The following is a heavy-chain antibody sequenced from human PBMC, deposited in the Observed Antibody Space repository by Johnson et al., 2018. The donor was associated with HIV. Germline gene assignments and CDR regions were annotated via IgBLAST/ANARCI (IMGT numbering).Heavy chain of an antibody. D-gene: IGHD3-22*01. V-gene: IGHV3-33*06. CDR1: GFTFSSYA. Sequence: QVQLVESGGGVVQPGRSLRLSCAASGFTFSSYAMHWVRQAPGKGLEWVAVIWYDGSNKYYANSVKGRFIISRDNSKNTLYLQMNSLRAEDTAVYYCAKAINYYDSEEDAFDVWGQGTMVTVSP. CDR3: AKAINYYDSEEDAFDV. CDR2: IWYDGSNK. J-gene: IGHJ3*01.